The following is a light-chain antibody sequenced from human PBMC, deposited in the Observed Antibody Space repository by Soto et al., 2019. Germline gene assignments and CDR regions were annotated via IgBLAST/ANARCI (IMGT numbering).Light chain of an antibody. CDR2: AAS. CDR1: QDISTW. CDR3: QQGDSFPFT. J-gene: IGKJ4*01. Sequence: DIQMTQSPSSVSASVGDTVTLTCRASQDISTWVAWYQQKPGKAPKLLISAASTLESGVPGRFSGSGSGTDFTLIISSLQPEDFATYLCQQGDSFPFTFGGGTKVEMK. V-gene: IGKV1-12*01.